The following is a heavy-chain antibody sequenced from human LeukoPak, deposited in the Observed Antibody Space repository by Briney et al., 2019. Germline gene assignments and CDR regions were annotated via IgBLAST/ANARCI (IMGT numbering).Heavy chain of an antibody. CDR1: GFTFSSYA. CDR3: AKRRISMIVVAGARSDYFDY. Sequence: GGSLRLSCAASGFTFSSYAMSWVRQAPGKGLEWVSAISGSGGSTYYADSVKGRFTISRDNSRNTLYLQMNSLRAEDTAVYYCAKRRISMIVVAGARSDYFDYWGQGTLVTVSS. D-gene: IGHD3-22*01. CDR2: ISGSGGST. J-gene: IGHJ4*02. V-gene: IGHV3-23*01.